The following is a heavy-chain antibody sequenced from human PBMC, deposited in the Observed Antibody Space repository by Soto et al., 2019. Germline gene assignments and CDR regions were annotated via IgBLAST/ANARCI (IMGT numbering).Heavy chain of an antibody. CDR1: GDTFNGYA. Sequence: ASVKVSCKASGDTFNGYAVNWVRQAPGQGLEWMGGIIPIFGAANYAQKFQGRVTITADESTSTVYMELRSLRSDDTAVFYCARELRITTAGPRPYDYWGQGTLVTVSS. CDR3: ARELRITTAGPRPYDY. D-gene: IGHD6-13*01. J-gene: IGHJ4*02. V-gene: IGHV1-69*13. CDR2: IIPIFGAA.